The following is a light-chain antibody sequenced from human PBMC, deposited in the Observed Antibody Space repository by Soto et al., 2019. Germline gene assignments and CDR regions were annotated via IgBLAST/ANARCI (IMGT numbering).Light chain of an antibody. J-gene: IGLJ2*01. V-gene: IGLV2-23*01. Sequence: QSALTQPASVSGSPGQSITISCTGTSRDVGSYNLVSWYQQHPGKAPKLIIYEGSKRPSGVSDRFSGYKSDNTASMTSSGLQAEAEADYGCCEYAGIGAGMVFGGGTKLTVL. CDR1: SRDVGSYNL. CDR2: EGS. CDR3: CEYAGIGAGMV.